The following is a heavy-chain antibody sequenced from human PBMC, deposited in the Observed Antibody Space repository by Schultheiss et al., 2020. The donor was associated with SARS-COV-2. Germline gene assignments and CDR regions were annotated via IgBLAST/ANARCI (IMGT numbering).Heavy chain of an antibody. J-gene: IGHJ5*02. CDR2: INPSGGST. D-gene: IGHD2-2*01. V-gene: IGHV1-46*01. Sequence: ASVKVSCKASGYTFTGYYMHWVRQAPGQGLEWMGIINPSGGSTSYAQKFQGRVTMTRDTSTSTVYMELSSLRSEDTAVYYCARAGTSWLQYNWFDPWGQGTLVTVSS. CDR3: ARAGTSWLQYNWFDP. CDR1: GYTFTGYY.